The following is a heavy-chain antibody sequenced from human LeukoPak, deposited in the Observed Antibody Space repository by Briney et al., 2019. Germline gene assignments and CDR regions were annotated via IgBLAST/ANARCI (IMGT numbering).Heavy chain of an antibody. CDR3: ATYRQVLLPFES. CDR2: IMEDGSVQ. V-gene: IGHV3-7*03. CDR1: GFTFSSYT. Sequence: GGSLRLSCAASGFTFSSYTMNWVRQDPGKGLEWVACIMEDGSVQKYVDSVRGRFTISRDNSKSTLSLQMNSLRAEDTAIYYCATYRQVLLPFESWGQGTLVTVSS. D-gene: IGHD2/OR15-2a*01. J-gene: IGHJ4*02.